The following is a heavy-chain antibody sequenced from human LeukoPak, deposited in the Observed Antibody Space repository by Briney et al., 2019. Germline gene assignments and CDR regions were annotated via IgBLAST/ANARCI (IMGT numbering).Heavy chain of an antibody. V-gene: IGHV1-24*01. D-gene: IGHD1-26*01. Sequence: ASVKVSCKVSGYTLTELSMHWVRQAPGKGLEWMGGFDPEDGETIYAQKFQGRVTMTEDTSTDTAYMELSSLRSEDTAVCYCATGASSGSYYFNHYYYYMDVWGKGTTVTVSS. CDR2: FDPEDGET. CDR3: ATGASSGSYYFNHYYYYMDV. CDR1: GYTLTELS. J-gene: IGHJ6*03.